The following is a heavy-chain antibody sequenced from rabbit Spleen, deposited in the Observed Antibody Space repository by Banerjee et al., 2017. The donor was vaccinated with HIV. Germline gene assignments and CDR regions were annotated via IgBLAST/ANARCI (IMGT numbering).Heavy chain of an antibody. V-gene: IGHV1S40*01. CDR1: GFSFSDRDV. CDR3: ARDTSSSFSSYGMDL. CDR2: INTATGKG. J-gene: IGHJ6*01. D-gene: IGHD1-1*01. Sequence: QSLEESGGDLVKPGASLTLTCKASGFSFSDRDVMCWVRQAPGKGLEWIGCINTATGKGVYASWAKGRFTCSKTSSTTVTLQMTRLTAADTATYFCARDTSSSFSSYGMDLWGPGTLVTVS.